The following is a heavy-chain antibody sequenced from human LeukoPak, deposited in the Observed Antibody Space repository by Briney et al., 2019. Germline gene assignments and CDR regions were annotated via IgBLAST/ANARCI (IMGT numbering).Heavy chain of an antibody. CDR2: IYYSGST. Sequence: SETLSLTCTVSGGSISSSSYYWGWIRQPPGKGLEWIGSIYYSGSTYYNPSLKSRVTISVDTSKNQFSLKLSSVTAADTAVYYCARHRSGTYYRFDYWGQGTLVTVSS. V-gene: IGHV4-39*01. CDR1: GGSISSSSYY. D-gene: IGHD1-26*01. CDR3: ARHRSGTYYRFDY. J-gene: IGHJ4*02.